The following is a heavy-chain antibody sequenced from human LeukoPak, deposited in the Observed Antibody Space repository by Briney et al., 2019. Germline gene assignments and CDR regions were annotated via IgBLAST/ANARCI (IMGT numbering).Heavy chain of an antibody. D-gene: IGHD1-1*01. V-gene: IGHV1-24*01. CDR3: VIMSHTVVPTARIYYYMDI. J-gene: IGHJ6*03. CDR2: FDPENAKT. Sequence: ASVKASCKVSGYILTELSIHWVRQAPGKGLEWMGSFDPENAKTMSAQTFQGRVTMTEDTSTDTAYMELRSLRSDDTAIYYCVIMSHTVVPTARIYYYMDIWGTGTTVIVSS. CDR1: GYILTELS.